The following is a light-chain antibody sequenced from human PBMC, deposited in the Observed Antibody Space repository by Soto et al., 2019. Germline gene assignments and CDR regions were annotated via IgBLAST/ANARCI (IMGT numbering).Light chain of an antibody. Sequence: DIQMTQSPSTLSGSVGDRVTITCRASQTISSWLAWYQQKPGKAPKLLIYKASTLKSGVPSRFSGSGSGTEFPLTSSSLHPDDFATSYCQHYNSYSEAFGQGTKVELK. CDR3: QHYNSYSEA. V-gene: IGKV1-5*03. J-gene: IGKJ1*01. CDR2: KAS. CDR1: QTISSW.